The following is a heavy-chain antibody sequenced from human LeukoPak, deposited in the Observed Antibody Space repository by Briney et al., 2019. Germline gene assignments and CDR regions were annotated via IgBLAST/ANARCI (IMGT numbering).Heavy chain of an antibody. J-gene: IGHJ5*02. CDR2: ISGSGDST. CDR3: ARVRYSGYYWFDP. CDR1: GFTFSSYA. Sequence: GGSLRLSCAAPGFTFSSYAMSCVRQAPGKGLEWLSFISGSGDSTHYADSVKGRFTISRDNSKNTLYLQMNSLSADDTAVYYCARVRYSGYYWFDPWGQGTLVTVSS. D-gene: IGHD5-12*01. V-gene: IGHV3-23*01.